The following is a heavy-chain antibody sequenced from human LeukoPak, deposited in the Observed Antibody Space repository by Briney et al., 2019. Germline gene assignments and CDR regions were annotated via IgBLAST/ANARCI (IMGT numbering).Heavy chain of an antibody. V-gene: IGHV4-30-2*01. CDR2: IYHSGST. CDR1: GGSISSGGYS. CDR3: ARVSFRAVAGTHAFDI. J-gene: IGHJ3*02. Sequence: SETLSLTCAVSGGSISSGGYSWSWIRQPPGKGLEWIGYIYHSGSTYYNPSLKSRVTISVDRSKNQFSLKLSSVTAADTAVYYCARVSFRAVAGTHAFDIWGQGTMVTVSS. D-gene: IGHD6-19*01.